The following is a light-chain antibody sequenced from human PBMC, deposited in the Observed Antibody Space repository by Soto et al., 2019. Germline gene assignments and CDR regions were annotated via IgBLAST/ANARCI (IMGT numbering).Light chain of an antibody. V-gene: IGKV3-11*01. CDR3: QQRSNWPAT. CDR2: DAS. Sequence: EVVLTQSPATLSLSPGERATLSCRASQSVSSYLAWYQQKPGQAPGLLIYDASNRANGIPARFSGSGSGTDFSLTISSLEPEDFAVYYCQQRSNWPATFGGGTKVDIK. J-gene: IGKJ4*01. CDR1: QSVSSY.